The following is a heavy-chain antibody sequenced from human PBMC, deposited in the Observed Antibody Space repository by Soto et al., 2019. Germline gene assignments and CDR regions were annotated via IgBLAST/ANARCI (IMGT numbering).Heavy chain of an antibody. V-gene: IGHV3-23*01. CDR3: AKLTDCSSTSCYGDYFDY. D-gene: IGHD2-2*01. CDR2: ISGSGGST. CDR1: GFTFSSYA. Sequence: GGSLRLSCAASGFTFSSYAMSWVRQAPGKGLEWVSAISGSGGSTYYADSVKGRFTISRDNSKNTLYLQMNSLRAEDTAVYYCAKLTDCSSTSCYGDYFDYWGQGTPVTVSS. J-gene: IGHJ4*02.